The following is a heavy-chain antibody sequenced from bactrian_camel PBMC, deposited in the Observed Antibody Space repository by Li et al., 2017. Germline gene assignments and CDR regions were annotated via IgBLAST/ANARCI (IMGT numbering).Heavy chain of an antibody. J-gene: IGHJ4*01. CDR3: ARGPESLWEYGY. CDR1: GNTGTINV. CDR2: IAYDGWVS. V-gene: IGHV3S6*01. Sequence: HVQLVESGGGSVQTGGSLTLSCVASGNTGTINVMAWFRQAPGKGLEWVAQIAYDGWVSRYHDSAKGRFTISRDNAKNTLYLQMNSLKTVDTAVYYCARGPESLWEYGYWGQGTQVTVS.